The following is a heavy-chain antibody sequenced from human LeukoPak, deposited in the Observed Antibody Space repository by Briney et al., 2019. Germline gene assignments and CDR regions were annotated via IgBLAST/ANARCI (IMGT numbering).Heavy chain of an antibody. CDR3: ARHYGP. CDR2: MFYNGAT. D-gene: IGHD3-10*01. CDR1: GGSISSNIDC. V-gene: IGHV4-39*01. Sequence: PSETLSLTCSVSGGSISSNIDCWAWIRQPPGKGLEWIGCMFYNGATYNNPSLKSRVTLSVDTSKSQFSLKMTSVTAADTAVYYCARHYGPWGQGTLVTVSS. J-gene: IGHJ5*02.